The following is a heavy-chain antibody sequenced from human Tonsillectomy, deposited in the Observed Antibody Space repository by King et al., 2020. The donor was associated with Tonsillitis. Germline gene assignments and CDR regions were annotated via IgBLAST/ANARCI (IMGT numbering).Heavy chain of an antibody. V-gene: IGHV3-74*01. CDR3: ARSRITMVRGVIGY. D-gene: IGHD3-10*01. CDR1: GFTFSSYW. Sequence: VQLVESGGGLVQPGGSLRLSCAASGFTFSSYWMHWVRQAPGKGLVGVSRINSDGSSTSYADSVKGRFTISRDNAKNTLYLQMNSLRAEDTAVYYCARSRITMVRGVIGYWGQGTLVTVSS. J-gene: IGHJ4*02. CDR2: INSDGSST.